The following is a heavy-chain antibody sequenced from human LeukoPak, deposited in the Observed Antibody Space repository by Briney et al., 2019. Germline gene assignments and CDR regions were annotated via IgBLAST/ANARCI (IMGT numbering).Heavy chain of an antibody. Sequence: RGESLKISCKGSGYSFTSYWIGWVRQMPGKGLEWMGIIYPGDSDTRYSPSFQGQVTISADKSISTAYLQWSSLKASDTAMYYCARFGGPRGYVYYYYYMDVWGKGTTVTVSS. D-gene: IGHD5-12*01. CDR1: GYSFTSYW. J-gene: IGHJ6*03. CDR2: IYPGDSDT. CDR3: ARFGGPRGYVYYYYYMDV. V-gene: IGHV5-51*01.